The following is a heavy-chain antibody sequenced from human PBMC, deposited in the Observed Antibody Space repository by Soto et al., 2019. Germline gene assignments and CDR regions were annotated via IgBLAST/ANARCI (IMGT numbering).Heavy chain of an antibody. CDR2: IKSKTDGGTT. Sequence: EVQLVESGGGLVKPGGSLRLSCAASGFTFSNAWMNWVRQAPGKGLEWVGRIKSKTDGGTTDYAAPVKGRFTISRDDSKNTLDLQMNSLKTEDTAVYYCTTQDSITIFGVATTVWGQGTMVTVSS. CDR1: GFTFSNAW. CDR3: TTQDSITIFGVATTV. V-gene: IGHV3-15*07. J-gene: IGHJ3*01. D-gene: IGHD3-3*01.